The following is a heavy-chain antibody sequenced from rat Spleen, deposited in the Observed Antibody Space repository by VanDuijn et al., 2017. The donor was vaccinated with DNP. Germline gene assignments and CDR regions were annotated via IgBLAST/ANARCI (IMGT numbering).Heavy chain of an antibody. D-gene: IGHD4-4*01. CDR3: TTRNSGFGGYFDY. V-gene: IGHV5-7*01. CDR2: ISYDGSST. Sequence: EVQLVESGGGLVQPGRSLKLSCAASGFTFSDYNMAWVRQAPKKGLEWVATISYDGSSTYYRDSVKGRITISRDNAKSTLYLQMDSLRSEDTATYFCTTRNSGFGGYFDYWGQGVMVTVSS. J-gene: IGHJ2*01. CDR1: GFTFSDYN.